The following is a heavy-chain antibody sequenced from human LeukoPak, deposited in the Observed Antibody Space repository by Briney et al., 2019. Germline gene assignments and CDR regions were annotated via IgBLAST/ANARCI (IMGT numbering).Heavy chain of an antibody. D-gene: IGHD3-22*01. V-gene: IGHV3-23*01. CDR1: KFNFA. Sequence: GGSLRLSCAASKFNFAMSWVRQTAGKRLEWVSAISGSGDSTFYADSVKGRFTISRDNSKNTLYLQMNSLRAEDTAVYYCAKDGRYYDSSGYLDYWGQGTLVTVSS. CDR2: ISGSGDST. CDR3: AKDGRYYDSSGYLDY. J-gene: IGHJ4*02.